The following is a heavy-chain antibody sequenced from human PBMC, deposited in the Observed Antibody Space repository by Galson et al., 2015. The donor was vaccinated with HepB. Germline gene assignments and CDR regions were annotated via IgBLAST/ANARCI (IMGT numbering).Heavy chain of an antibody. Sequence: SVKVSCKASGYTFTSYAMHWVRQAPGQRLEWVGWINAGNGNTKYSQKFQGRVTITRDTSASTAYMELSSLRSEDTAVYYCARGYIAATIGYGMDVWGQGTTVTVSS. CDR3: ARGYIAATIGYGMDV. D-gene: IGHD6-13*01. CDR1: GYTFTSYA. V-gene: IGHV1-3*01. CDR2: INAGNGNT. J-gene: IGHJ6*02.